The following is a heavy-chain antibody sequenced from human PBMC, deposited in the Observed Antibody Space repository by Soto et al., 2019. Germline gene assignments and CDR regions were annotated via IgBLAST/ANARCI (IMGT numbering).Heavy chain of an antibody. CDR2: INAGNGNT. CDR3: ASSHIAAAPYDMDV. CDR1: GYTFTSYA. D-gene: IGHD6-13*01. Sequence: ASVKVSCKASGYTFTSYARHWVRQAPGQRLEWMGWINAGNGNTKYSQKFQGRVTITRDTSASTAYMELSSLRSEDTAVYYCASSHIAAAPYDMDVWGLGTTVTVS. V-gene: IGHV1-3*01. J-gene: IGHJ6*02.